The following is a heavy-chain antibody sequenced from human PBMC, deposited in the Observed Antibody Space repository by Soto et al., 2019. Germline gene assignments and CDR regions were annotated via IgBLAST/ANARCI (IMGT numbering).Heavy chain of an antibody. Sequence: SETLSLTCAVSASSISSAYFWGWIRQPPGKGLEWIATIFHTGGTYYSPSLKSRVTISVDTSNNQFSLRLNSVTAADTALYFCARTWLAGGTPADAFDIWGQGTMVT. J-gene: IGHJ3*02. D-gene: IGHD2-15*01. CDR2: IFHTGGT. CDR3: ARTWLAGGTPADAFDI. CDR1: ASSISSAYF. V-gene: IGHV4-38-2*01.